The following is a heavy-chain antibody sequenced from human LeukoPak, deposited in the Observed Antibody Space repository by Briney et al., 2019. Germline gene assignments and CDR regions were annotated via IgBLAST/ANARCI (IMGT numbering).Heavy chain of an antibody. CDR3: ARALQSYDYGPIDF. CDR1: GFTFSSYG. V-gene: IGHV3-21*06. J-gene: IGHJ4*01. D-gene: IGHD4-17*01. Sequence: GGSLRLSCAVSGFTFSSYGMNWVRQAPGKGLEWVSSISSSGSYIYSANSVKGRFTISRDNAKNSLYLQMNSLRAEDTAVYYCARALQSYDYGPIDFWGHGTLVTVSS. CDR2: ISSSGSYI.